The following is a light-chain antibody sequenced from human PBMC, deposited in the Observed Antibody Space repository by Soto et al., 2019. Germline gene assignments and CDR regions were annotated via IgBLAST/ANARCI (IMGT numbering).Light chain of an antibody. CDR2: GNN. CDR1: SSNIGAGYD. V-gene: IGLV1-40*01. J-gene: IGLJ2*01. CDR3: QSFDTRLNSVV. Sequence: QSVVTQLPSVSGAPGQRVTISCSGSSSNIGAGYDVHWYQQFPGTAPKLLIYGNNNRPSGVPDRFSGSKSGTSASLAITGLQAEDEADYYCQSFDTRLNSVVFGGGTKLTVL.